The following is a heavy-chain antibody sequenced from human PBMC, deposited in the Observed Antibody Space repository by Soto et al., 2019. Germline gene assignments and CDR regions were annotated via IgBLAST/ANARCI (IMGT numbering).Heavy chain of an antibody. V-gene: IGHV3-30-3*01. J-gene: IGHJ4*02. D-gene: IGHD6-13*01. CDR2: ISYDGSNK. CDR1: GFTFSSYA. CDR3: ASTSIAAAGTSFDY. Sequence: GGSLRLSCAASGFTFSSYAMHWVRQAPGKGLEWVAVISYDGSNKYYADSVKGRFTISRDNSKNTLYLQMNSLRAEDTAVYYCASTSIAAAGTSFDYWGQGTLVTVSS.